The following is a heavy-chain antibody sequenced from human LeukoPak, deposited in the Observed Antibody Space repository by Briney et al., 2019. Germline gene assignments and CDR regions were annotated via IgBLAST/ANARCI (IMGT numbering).Heavy chain of an antibody. CDR3: ARVAAMVRGVIILYHFDY. V-gene: IGHV1-69*13. J-gene: IGHJ4*02. CDR1: GGTFSSYA. CDR2: IIPIFGTA. Sequence: ASVKVSCKASGGTFSSYAISWVRQAPGQGLEWMGGIIPIFGTANYAQKFQGRVTITADESTSTAYMELSSLRSEDTAVYYCARVAAMVRGVIILYHFDYWGQGTLVTVSS. D-gene: IGHD3-10*01.